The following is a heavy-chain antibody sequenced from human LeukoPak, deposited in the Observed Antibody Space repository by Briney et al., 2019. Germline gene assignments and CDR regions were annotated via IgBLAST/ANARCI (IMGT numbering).Heavy chain of an antibody. CDR2: IIPILATA. J-gene: IGHJ4*02. D-gene: IGHD2-21*02. V-gene: IGHV1-69*01. Sequence: SVKVSCKASGGTFSTYSISWVRQAPGQGLEWMGGIIPILATANYAQKFQGRVTITADESTSTAYMELSSLRSEDTAVYYCATSPTSDSPGYWGQGTLVTVSS. CDR3: ATSPTSDSPGY. CDR1: GGTFSTYS.